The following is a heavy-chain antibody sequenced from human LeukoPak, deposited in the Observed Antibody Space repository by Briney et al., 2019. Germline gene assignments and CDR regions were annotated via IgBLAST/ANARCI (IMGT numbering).Heavy chain of an antibody. D-gene: IGHD3-3*01. V-gene: IGHV1-46*01. CDR2: INPSGGST. J-gene: IGHJ4*02. Sequence: ASVKVSCKASGYTFTSYYMHWVRQAPGQGLEWMGIINPSGGSTSYAQKFQGRVAMTRDTSTSTVYMELSSLRSEDTAVYYCASYYDFWSGYYTGNYWGQGTLVTVSS. CDR1: GYTFTSYY. CDR3: ASYYDFWSGYYTGNY.